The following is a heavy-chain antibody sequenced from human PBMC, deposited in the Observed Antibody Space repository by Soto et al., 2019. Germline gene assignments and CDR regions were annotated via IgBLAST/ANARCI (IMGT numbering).Heavy chain of an antibody. CDR1: GFPFSANW. D-gene: IGHD5-12*01. J-gene: IGHJ4*02. Sequence: EVQLGESGGGLVQPGGPLRLSCASSGFPFSANWMTWVRQAPGKGLDWVALISTDGRDKKYVDSVKGRFTISRDNAENSLYLQMNSLRAEDTAVYFCVRGGGWEGDYWGQGTLVTVSS. CDR2: ISTDGRDK. CDR3: VRGGGWEGDY. V-gene: IGHV3-7*01.